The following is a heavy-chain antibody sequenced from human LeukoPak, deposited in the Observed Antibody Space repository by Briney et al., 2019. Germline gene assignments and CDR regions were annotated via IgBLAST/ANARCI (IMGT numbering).Heavy chain of an antibody. J-gene: IGHJ3*02. Sequence: PGGSLRLSCAASGFTFSSYAMHWVRQAPGKGLEWVAVISYDGSNKYYADSVKGRFTISRDNSKNTLYLQMNSLRAEDTAVYYCAAGGYSNYRAFDIWGQGTMVTVSS. V-gene: IGHV3-30-3*01. CDR1: GFTFSSYA. D-gene: IGHD3-22*01. CDR2: ISYDGSNK. CDR3: AAGGYSNYRAFDI.